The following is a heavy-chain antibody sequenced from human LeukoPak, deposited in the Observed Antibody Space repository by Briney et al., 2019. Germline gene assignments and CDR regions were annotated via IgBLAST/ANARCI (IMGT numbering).Heavy chain of an antibody. CDR3: VKNYVNADMVFHN. D-gene: IGHD5-18*01. V-gene: IGHV3-23*01. Sequence: PGGSLRLSCAASGFTFSSYAMSWVRQAPGKGPEWVSAIFANGETFYIDSVKGRFTISRDNFRTTVYLQMNSLQAEDTALYYCVKNYVNADMVFHNWGQGTLVTVSS. CDR2: IFANGET. J-gene: IGHJ4*02. CDR1: GFTFSSYA.